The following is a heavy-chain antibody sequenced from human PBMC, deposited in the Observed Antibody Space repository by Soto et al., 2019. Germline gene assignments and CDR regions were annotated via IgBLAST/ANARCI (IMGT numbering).Heavy chain of an antibody. D-gene: IGHD6-19*01. CDR3: ARDLKWLGDYYYYGMDV. CDR1: GFTFSSYG. J-gene: IGHJ6*02. V-gene: IGHV3-33*01. Sequence: GGSLRLSCAASGFTFSSYGMHWVRQAPGKGLEWVAVIWYDGSNKYYADSVKGRFTISRDNSKNTLYLQMNSLRAEDTAVYYCARDLKWLGDYYYYGMDVWGQGTTVTVSS. CDR2: IWYDGSNK.